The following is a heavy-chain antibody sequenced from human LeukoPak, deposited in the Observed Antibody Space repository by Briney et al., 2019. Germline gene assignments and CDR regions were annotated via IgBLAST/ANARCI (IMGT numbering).Heavy chain of an antibody. CDR1: GGSISSGSYY. CDR3: AREMTTVSLVYYYYYMDV. CDR2: IYTSGST. D-gene: IGHD4-11*01. Sequence: SEILSLTCTVSGGSISSGSYYWSWIRQPAGKGLEWIGRIYTSGSTNYNPSLKSRVTISVDTSKNQFSLKLSSVTAADTAVYYCAREMTTVSLVYYYYYMDVWGKGTTVTVSS. J-gene: IGHJ6*03. V-gene: IGHV4-61*02.